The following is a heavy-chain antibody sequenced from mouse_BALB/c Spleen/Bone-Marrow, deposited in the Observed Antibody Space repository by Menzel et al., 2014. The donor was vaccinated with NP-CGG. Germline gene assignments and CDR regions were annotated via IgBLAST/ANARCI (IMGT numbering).Heavy chain of an antibody. D-gene: IGHD2-1*01. V-gene: IGHV1S81*02. J-gene: IGHJ4*01. CDR1: GYTFTSYW. CDR3: ARYGNYDAMDY. CDR2: INPSNGRT. Sequence: VQLQQSGAELVKPGASVKLPCKASGYTFTSYWMHWVKQRPGQGLEWIGEINPSNGRTNYNETFKSKATLTVDKSSTTAYMQLSSLTSGDSAVYYCARYGNYDAMDYWGQGTSVTVSS.